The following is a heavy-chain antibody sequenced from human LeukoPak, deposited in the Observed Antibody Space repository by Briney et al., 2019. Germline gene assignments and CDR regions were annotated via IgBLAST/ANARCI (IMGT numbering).Heavy chain of an antibody. CDR1: GGSISSSSYY. CDR2: NYYCGST. V-gene: IGHV4-39*07. Sequence: SETLSLTCTVSGGSISSSSYYWGWIRQPPGKGLEWIGSNYYCGSTYYNPSLKSRVTISVDTSKNQFSLKLSSVTAADTAVYYCARAYCVGDCTVLHIYFDNWGQGTLVTVSS. J-gene: IGHJ4*02. D-gene: IGHD2-21*02. CDR3: ARAYCVGDCTVLHIYFDN.